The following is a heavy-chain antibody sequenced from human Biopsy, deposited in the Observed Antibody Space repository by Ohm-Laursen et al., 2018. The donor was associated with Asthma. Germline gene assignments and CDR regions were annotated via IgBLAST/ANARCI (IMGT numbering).Heavy chain of an antibody. CDR3: ARKAGSCISRTCYSLDF. CDR1: GGTFNTYV. D-gene: IGHD2-2*01. J-gene: IGHJ4*02. Sequence: GASVAVSCKSLGGTFNTYVIGWVRQAPGQGLEWMGGINSVFGTTTYPQKFQDRVTITADDSTSTVYMELSSLRSEETAVYYCARKAGSCISRTCYSLDFWGQGTLVTVSS. V-gene: IGHV1-69*13. CDR2: INSVFGTT.